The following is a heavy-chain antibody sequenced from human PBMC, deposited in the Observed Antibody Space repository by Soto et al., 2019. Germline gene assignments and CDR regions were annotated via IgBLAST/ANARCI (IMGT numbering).Heavy chain of an antibody. CDR1: GITFSNYW. Sequence: EVQLVESGGGLVQPGGSLRLSCAASGITFSNYWMHWVRQAPGKGLVWVSRVNSDGSRTNYADSVKGRFTISRDNAKNTLYLQMNSLRAEDTAVYYCAVAVAGPTAIGYWGQGTLLTVSS. CDR2: VNSDGSRT. CDR3: AVAVAGPTAIGY. D-gene: IGHD6-19*01. V-gene: IGHV3-74*01. J-gene: IGHJ4*02.